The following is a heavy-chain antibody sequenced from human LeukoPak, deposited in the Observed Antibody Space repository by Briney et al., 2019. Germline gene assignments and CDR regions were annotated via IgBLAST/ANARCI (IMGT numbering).Heavy chain of an antibody. Sequence: GGSLRLSCAASGFTFSSYGMHWVRQAPGKGLEWVAVISYDGSNKYYVDSVKGRFTISRDNSKNTLYLQMNSLRAEDTAVYYCARGKLGAFDIWGQGTMVTVSS. CDR3: ARGKLGAFDI. V-gene: IGHV3-30*03. J-gene: IGHJ3*02. D-gene: IGHD3-16*01. CDR1: GFTFSSYG. CDR2: ISYDGSNK.